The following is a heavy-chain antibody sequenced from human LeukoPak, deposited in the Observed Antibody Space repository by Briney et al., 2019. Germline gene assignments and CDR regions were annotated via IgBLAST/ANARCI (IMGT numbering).Heavy chain of an antibody. CDR1: GFTFSTYS. V-gene: IGHV3-21*01. CDR3: AREPPNSD. Sequence: GGSLRLSCAASGFTFSTYSMNWVRQAPGKGLEWVSSIGSSTSYIYYADSVKGRFTISRDNSKNTLYLQMNSLRAEDTAVYYCAREPPNSDWGQGTLVTVSS. J-gene: IGHJ4*02. D-gene: IGHD1-1*01. CDR2: IGSSTSYI.